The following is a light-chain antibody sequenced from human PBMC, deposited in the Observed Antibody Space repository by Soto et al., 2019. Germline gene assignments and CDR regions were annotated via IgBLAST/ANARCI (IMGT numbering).Light chain of an antibody. CDR1: QSVHTY. CDR3: QQRSNWPPYT. J-gene: IGKJ2*01. V-gene: IGKV3-11*01. Sequence: ETVLTQSPATLSLSPGERATLSCRASQSVHTYLAWYQQKAGQAPRLLIYDASNRATGIPARFSGSGSGTDLTLTISSLEPEDCAVYYWQQRSNWPPYTFGQGTKLEIK. CDR2: DAS.